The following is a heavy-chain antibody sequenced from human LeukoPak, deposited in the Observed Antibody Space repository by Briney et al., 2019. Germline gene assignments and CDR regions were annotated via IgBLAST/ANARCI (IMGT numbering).Heavy chain of an antibody. CDR3: ARLKSLYVKPLAKHGWFDP. CDR1: GGSFSGYY. J-gene: IGHJ5*02. CDR2: INHSGST. D-gene: IGHD3-16*02. V-gene: IGHV4-34*01. Sequence: SETLSLTCAVYGGSFSGYYWSWIRQPPGKGLEWIGEINHSGSTNYNPSLKSRVTISVDTSKNQFSLKLSSVTAAGTAVYYCARLKSLYVKPLAKHGWFDPWGQGTLVTVSS.